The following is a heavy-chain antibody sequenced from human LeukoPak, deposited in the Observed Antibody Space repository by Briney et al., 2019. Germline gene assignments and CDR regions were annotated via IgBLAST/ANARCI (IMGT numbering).Heavy chain of an antibody. CDR3: ARLTRTYCGGDCSLDY. Sequence: GGSLRLSCVGSGFTFRSYWMNWVRQAPGKGLEWVSSISSSSSSMYYADSVKGRFTISGDNAKNSLYLQMNSLRAEDTAVYYCARLTRTYCGGDCSLDYWGQGTLVTVSS. CDR2: ISSSSSSM. V-gene: IGHV3-21*01. D-gene: IGHD2-21*02. CDR1: GFTFRSYW. J-gene: IGHJ4*02.